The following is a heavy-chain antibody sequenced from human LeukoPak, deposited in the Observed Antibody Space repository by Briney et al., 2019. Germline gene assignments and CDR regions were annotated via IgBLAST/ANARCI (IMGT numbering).Heavy chain of an antibody. Sequence: ASVKVSCKASGYTFTSYGISWVRQAPGQGLEWMGWISACNGNTNYAQKLQGRVTMTTDTSTSTAYMELRSLRSDDTAVYYCARGEYYDFWSGYYSGYYYYYMDVWGKGTTVTVSS. CDR2: ISACNGNT. CDR3: ARGEYYDFWSGYYSGYYYYYMDV. V-gene: IGHV1-18*01. CDR1: GYTFTSYG. D-gene: IGHD3-3*01. J-gene: IGHJ6*03.